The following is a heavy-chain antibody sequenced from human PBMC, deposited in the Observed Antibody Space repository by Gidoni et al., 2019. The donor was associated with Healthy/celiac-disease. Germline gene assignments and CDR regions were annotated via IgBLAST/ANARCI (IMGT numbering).Heavy chain of an antibody. CDR2: IKQDGSEK. CDR3: ARVGGIVVVVAYFDY. J-gene: IGHJ4*02. D-gene: IGHD2-15*01. V-gene: IGHV3-7*01. Sequence: EVQLVESGGGLVQPGGSLRLPCAASGFTFSSYWMIWVRQAPGKGLEWVANIKQDGSEKYYVDSVKGRFTISRDNAKNSLYLQMNSLRAEDTAVYYCARVGGIVVVVAYFDYWGQGTLVTVSS. CDR1: GFTFSSYW.